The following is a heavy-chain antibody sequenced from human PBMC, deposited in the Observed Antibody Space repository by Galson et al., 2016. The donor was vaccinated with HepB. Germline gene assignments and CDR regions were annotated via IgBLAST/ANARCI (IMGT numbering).Heavy chain of an antibody. D-gene: IGHD3-16*01. CDR1: GXXFSXXX. CDR2: XSGSGTXT. V-gene: IGHV3-23*01. Sequence: SLXXXCAASGXXFSXXXVIXXXRAXXKGLXXVSGXSGSGTXTYYADXVKGRFTISRDNSKNTLYPQINSLRADDTAVYYCXKGKXTIWYYYGLDVWGQGXXVT. CDR3: XKGKXTIWYYYGLDV. J-gene: IGHJ6*02.